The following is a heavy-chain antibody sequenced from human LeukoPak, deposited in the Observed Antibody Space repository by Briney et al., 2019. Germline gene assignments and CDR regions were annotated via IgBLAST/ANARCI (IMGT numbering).Heavy chain of an antibody. D-gene: IGHD5-18*01. Sequence: SETLSLTCTVSGDSISNYYWSWIRQPPGKGLEWIGYIYASGSTTYNPSLNSLVTISVDTSKNQFSLKLHSVTAADTAVYYCASLGYTYGSPTPYYFDYWGQGTLVTVSS. CDR2: IYASGST. CDR1: GDSISNYY. V-gene: IGHV4-4*09. J-gene: IGHJ4*02. CDR3: ASLGYTYGSPTPYYFDY.